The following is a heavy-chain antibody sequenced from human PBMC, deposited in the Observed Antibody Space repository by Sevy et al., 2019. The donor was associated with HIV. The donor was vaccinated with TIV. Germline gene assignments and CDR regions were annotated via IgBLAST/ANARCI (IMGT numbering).Heavy chain of an antibody. D-gene: IGHD2-15*01. CDR2: INAGNGNT. V-gene: IGHV1-3*01. CDR1: GYTFTSYA. J-gene: IGHJ6*02. Sequence: ASVKVSCKASGYTFTSYAMHWVRQAPGQRLEWMGWINAGNGNTKYSQKFQGRVTITRDTSASTAYMELSSLRSDDTAVDYCARSEGYCSGGSCYSIYYYSGMDVWGQGTTVTVSS. CDR3: ARSEGYCSGGSCYSIYYYSGMDV.